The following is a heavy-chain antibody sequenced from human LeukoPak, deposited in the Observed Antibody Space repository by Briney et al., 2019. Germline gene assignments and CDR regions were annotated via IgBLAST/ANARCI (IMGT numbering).Heavy chain of an antibody. CDR2: IIPIFGTA. J-gene: IGHJ1*01. D-gene: IGHD2-15*01. CDR1: GGTFSSYA. Sequence: SVRVSCKASGGTFSSYAISWVRQAPGQGLEWMGGIIPIFGTANYAQKFQGRVTITADESTSTAYMELSSLRSEDTAVYYCARDSPGPYCSGGSCYPLEYFQHWGQGTLVTVSS. CDR3: ARDSPGPYCSGGSCYPLEYFQH. V-gene: IGHV1-69*01.